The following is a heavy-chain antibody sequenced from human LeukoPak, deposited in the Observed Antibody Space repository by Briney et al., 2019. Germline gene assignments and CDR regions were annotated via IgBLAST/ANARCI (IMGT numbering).Heavy chain of an antibody. J-gene: IGHJ4*02. CDR2: ISYDGSNK. CDR3: AREGEAAAGSYFDY. CDR1: GFTFSSYA. V-gene: IGHV3-30-3*01. Sequence: GGSLRLSCAASGFTFSSYAMHWVRQAPGKGLEWVAVISYDGSNKYYADSVKGRFTISRDNSKNTLYLQMNSLRAEDTAVYYCAREGEAAAGSYFDYWGQGTLVTDSS. D-gene: IGHD6-13*01.